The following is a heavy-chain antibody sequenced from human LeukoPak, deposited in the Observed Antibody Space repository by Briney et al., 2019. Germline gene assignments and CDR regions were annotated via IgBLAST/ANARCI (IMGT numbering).Heavy chain of an antibody. J-gene: IGHJ4*02. V-gene: IGHV4-4*07. CDR2: IYTSGST. CDR3: ARGYCSGGSCYRQYYFDY. Sequence: SETLSLTCTVSGGSISSYYWSWIRQPAGKGLEWIGRIYTSGSTNYNPSLKSRVTMSVDTSKNQFSLKLSSVTAADTAVYYCARGYCSGGSCYRQYYFDYWGQGTLVTVSS. D-gene: IGHD2-15*01. CDR1: GGSISSYY.